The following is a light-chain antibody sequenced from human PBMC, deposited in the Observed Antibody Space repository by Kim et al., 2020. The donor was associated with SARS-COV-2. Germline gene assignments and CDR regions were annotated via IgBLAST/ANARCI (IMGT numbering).Light chain of an antibody. CDR1: SSDVGGYNY. CDR3: CSYTSSSTYWV. CDR2: DVN. V-gene: IGLV2-14*03. J-gene: IGLJ3*02. Sequence: QSITISCTGTSSDVGGYNYVSWYQQHPGKAPKLMIYDVNNRPSEVSNRFSGSKSGNTASLTISGLQAEDEADYYCCSYTSSSTYWVFGGGTKVTVL.